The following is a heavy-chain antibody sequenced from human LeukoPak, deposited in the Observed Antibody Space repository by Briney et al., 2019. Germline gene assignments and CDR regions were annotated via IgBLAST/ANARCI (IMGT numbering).Heavy chain of an antibody. CDR2: IYYSGST. V-gene: IGHV4-59*08. CDR3: ARRVLTGDAFDI. Sequence: SETLSLTCTVSGGSISSYYWSWIRQPPGKGLERIGYIYYSGSTNYNPSLKSRVTISVDTSKNQFSLKLSSVTAADTAVYFCARRVLTGDAFDIWGQGTMVTVSS. D-gene: IGHD3-9*01. CDR1: GGSISSYY. J-gene: IGHJ3*02.